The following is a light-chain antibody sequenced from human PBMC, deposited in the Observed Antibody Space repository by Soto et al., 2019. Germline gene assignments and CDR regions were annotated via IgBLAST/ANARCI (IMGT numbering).Light chain of an antibody. Sequence: EIVLTQSPGTLSLSPGERATLSCRASQSVSSNFLAWYQQKLGQHPRLLIYGASSRATGIPDRFSGSGSGTDFTLTISRLEPEDFAVYYCQQYGSSAYTFGQGTKLEIK. CDR1: QSVSSNF. J-gene: IGKJ2*01. V-gene: IGKV3-20*01. CDR2: GAS. CDR3: QQYGSSAYT.